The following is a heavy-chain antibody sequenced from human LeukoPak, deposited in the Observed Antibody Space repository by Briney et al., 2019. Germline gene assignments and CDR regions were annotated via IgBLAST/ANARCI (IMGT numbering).Heavy chain of an antibody. Sequence: SETLSLTCTVSGGSISSYYWSWIRQPPGKGLEWIGYIYYSGSTNYNPSLKSRVTISVDTSKNQFSLKLSSVTAADTAVYYCARDLAWYFDLWGRGTLVTVSS. CDR1: GGSISSYY. V-gene: IGHV4-59*01. CDR3: ARDLAWYFDL. CDR2: IYYSGST. J-gene: IGHJ2*01.